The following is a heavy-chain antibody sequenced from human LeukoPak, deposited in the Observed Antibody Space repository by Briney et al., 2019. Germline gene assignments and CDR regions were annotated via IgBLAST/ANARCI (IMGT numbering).Heavy chain of an antibody. CDR2: IYYSGST. CDR1: GGSISSYY. V-gene: IGHV4-59*01. CDR3: ARETQARGFDY. J-gene: IGHJ4*02. Sequence: PSETLSLTCTVSGGSISSYYWSWIRQPPGKGLEWIGYIYYSGSTNYNPSLKSRVTISVDTSKNQFSLKLSSVTAADTAVYYCARETQARGFDYWGQGTLVTVSS.